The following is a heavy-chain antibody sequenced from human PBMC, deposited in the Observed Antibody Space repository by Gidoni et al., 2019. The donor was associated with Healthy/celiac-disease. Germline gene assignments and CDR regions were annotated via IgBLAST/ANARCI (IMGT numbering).Heavy chain of an antibody. V-gene: IGHV1-18*01. D-gene: IGHD2-2*01. J-gene: IGHJ5*01. CDR2: LSAYNGNT. CDR1: GYTFTSYG. Sequence: QVQLVQSGAEVKKPGASAMVSCTASGYTFTSYGISWARQAPGQGLEWMGWLSAYNGNTNDAQKPQGRVTMTTDTSTGTAYKGLRSLGSDDTAVYCCARAPHCSRTSWPGLSWFDPWGQGTLVTVSS. CDR3: ARAPHCSRTSWPGLSWFDP.